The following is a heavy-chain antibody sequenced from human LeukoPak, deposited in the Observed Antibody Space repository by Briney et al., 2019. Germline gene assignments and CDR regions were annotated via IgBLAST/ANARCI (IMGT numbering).Heavy chain of an antibody. J-gene: IGHJ6*03. CDR1: GGTFSSYA. Sequence: SVKVSCKASGGTFSSYAISWVRQAPGQGLEWMGGIIPIFGTANYAQKFQGRVTITADESTSTAYMELSSLRSEDTAVYYCARVNSYGSYYYYMDVWGKGTTVTISS. CDR3: ARVNSYGSYYYYMDV. V-gene: IGHV1-69*13. CDR2: IIPIFGTA. D-gene: IGHD5-18*01.